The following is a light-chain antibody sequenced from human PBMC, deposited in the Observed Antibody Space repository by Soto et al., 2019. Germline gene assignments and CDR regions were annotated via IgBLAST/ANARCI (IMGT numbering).Light chain of an antibody. J-gene: IGKJ1*01. CDR1: QTVSSNF. CDR3: QQYGTSPAT. CDR2: GAS. Sequence: EIVLTQSPGTLSLSPGDRATLSCSASQTVSSNFLAWYQQRPAQAPRLLIHGASTRATGITDRFSGSVSGTDFTLIISGLEPEDFAVYYCQQYGTSPATFGKGTKVEIQ. V-gene: IGKV3-20*01.